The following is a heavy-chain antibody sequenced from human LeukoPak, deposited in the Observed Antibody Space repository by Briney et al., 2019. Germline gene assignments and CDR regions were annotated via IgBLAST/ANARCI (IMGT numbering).Heavy chain of an antibody. J-gene: IGHJ4*02. CDR2: ISSSSSYI. CDR3: ATDIVVVPAALVDY. Sequence: GXXXLSCAASGFTFSSYSMNWVRQAPGKGLEWVSSISSSSSYIYYADSVKGRFTISRDNAKNSLYLQMNSLRAEDTAVYYCATDIVVVPAALVDYWGQGTLVTVSS. CDR1: GFTFSSYS. V-gene: IGHV3-21*01. D-gene: IGHD2-2*01.